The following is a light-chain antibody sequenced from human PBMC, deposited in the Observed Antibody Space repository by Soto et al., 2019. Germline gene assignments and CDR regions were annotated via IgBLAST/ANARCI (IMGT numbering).Light chain of an antibody. Sequence: DIQMTQSPSTLSGSVGDRVTMTYRASQTIGSWLAWYQQKPGKAPKLLIYKASTLKSGVPSRFSGSGSGTEFTLTISSLQPDDFATYYCQHYNSYSEAFGQGTKVDIK. J-gene: IGKJ1*01. CDR2: KAS. V-gene: IGKV1-5*03. CDR3: QHYNSYSEA. CDR1: QTIGSW.